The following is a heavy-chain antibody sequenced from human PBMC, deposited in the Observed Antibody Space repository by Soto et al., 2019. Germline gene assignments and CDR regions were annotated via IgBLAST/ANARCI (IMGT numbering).Heavy chain of an antibody. CDR1: GGMFSTYA. Sequence: QVQLVQSGAEVKKPGSSVKVSCKASGGMFSTYAINWVRQAPGQGLEWMGGIIPIFATPNYAQKFQGRVTITADESTTTAYMEVRSLTSDDTSVYYCARGPGFDPWGQGTLVTVSS. V-gene: IGHV1-69*01. CDR2: IIPIFATP. J-gene: IGHJ5*02. CDR3: ARGPGFDP.